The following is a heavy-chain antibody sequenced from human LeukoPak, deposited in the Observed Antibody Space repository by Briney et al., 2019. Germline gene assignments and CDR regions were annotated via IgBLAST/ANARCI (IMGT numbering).Heavy chain of an antibody. J-gene: IGHJ6*04. D-gene: IGHD3-10*01. CDR2: IYYSGST. CDR3: ARERYLWFGELIYYYGMDV. CDR1: GGSISSGDYY. V-gene: IGHV4-30-4*01. Sequence: KASQTLSLTCTVSGGSISSGDYYWRWIRQPPGKGLEWIGYIYYSGSTYYNPSLKSRVTISVDTSKNQFSLKLSSVTAADTAVYYCARERYLWFGELIYYYGMDVWGKGTTVTVSS.